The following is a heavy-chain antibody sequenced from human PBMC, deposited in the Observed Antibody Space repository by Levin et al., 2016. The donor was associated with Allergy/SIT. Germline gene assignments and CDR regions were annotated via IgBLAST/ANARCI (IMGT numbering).Heavy chain of an antibody. D-gene: IGHD5-18*01. Sequence: WIRQPPGKGLEWIGYIYYSGSTYYNPSLKSRVTISVDTSKNQFSLKLSSVTAADTAVYYCARDTAMGLEDWGQGTLVTVSS. J-gene: IGHJ4*02. CDR3: ARDTAMGLED. V-gene: IGHV4-31*02. CDR2: IYYSGST.